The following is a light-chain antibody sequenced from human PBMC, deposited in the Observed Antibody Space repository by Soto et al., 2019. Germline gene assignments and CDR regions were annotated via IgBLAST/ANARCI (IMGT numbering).Light chain of an antibody. Sequence: EILMTQSPATLSVSPGERATLSCRASQSVRSDLAWYQQKPGQAPRLLIYGASTRATDITARFSGSGSGTEFTLTISSLQSEDFAVYYCQQYSVWPPVLTFGGGTKLEIK. V-gene: IGKV3-15*01. CDR2: GAS. J-gene: IGKJ4*01. CDR1: QSVRSD. CDR3: QQYSVWPPVLT.